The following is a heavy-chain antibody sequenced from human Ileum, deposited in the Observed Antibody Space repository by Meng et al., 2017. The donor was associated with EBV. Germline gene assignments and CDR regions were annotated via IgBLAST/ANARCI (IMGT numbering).Heavy chain of an antibody. J-gene: IGHJ5*02. CDR1: GGPINVRSYY. D-gene: IGHD6-13*01. CDR3: ARPIAAAGWFDP. CDR2: IYYSGRT. V-gene: IGHV4-39*01. Sequence: ESGPGLVKPSEAPSLPCTVSGGPINVRSYYWGWISQPPGKGLEWIGSIYYSGRTYYNPSLKSRVTISVDTSKNQFSLKLSSVTAADTAVYYCARPIAAAGWFDPWGQGTLVTVSS.